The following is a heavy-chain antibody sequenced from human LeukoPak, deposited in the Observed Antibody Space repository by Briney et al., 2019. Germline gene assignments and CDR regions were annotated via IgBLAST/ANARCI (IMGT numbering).Heavy chain of an antibody. Sequence: GGSLRLSCAASGFTFSSYAMSWVRQAPGKGLEWVSYISSSSSTIYYADSVKGRFTISRDNAKNSLYLQMNSLRDEDTAVYYCASIPIGYTGNDYYYYGMDVWGQGTTVTVSS. J-gene: IGHJ6*02. CDR1: GFTFSSYA. V-gene: IGHV3-48*02. CDR3: ASIPIGYTGNDYYYYGMDV. CDR2: ISSSSSTI. D-gene: IGHD5-12*01.